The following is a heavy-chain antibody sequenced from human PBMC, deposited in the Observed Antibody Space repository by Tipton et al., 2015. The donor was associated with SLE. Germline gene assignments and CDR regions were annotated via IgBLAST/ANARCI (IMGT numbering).Heavy chain of an antibody. J-gene: IGHJ3*01. V-gene: IGHV4-61*02. CDR3: GRARVGMGYVFDV. CDR1: GGSISFGSYY. D-gene: IGHD5-24*01. CDR2: IYTFGST. Sequence: TLSLTCTVSGGSISFGSYYWTWIRQPAGKGLEWIGRIYTFGSTNYNPSLKSRVIISMDTSKNQFSLKLSSVTAADTALYYCGRARVGMGYVFDVWGQGTMVTVSS.